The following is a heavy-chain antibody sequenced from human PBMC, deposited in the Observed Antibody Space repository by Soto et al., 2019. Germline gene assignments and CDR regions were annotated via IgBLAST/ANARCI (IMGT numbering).Heavy chain of an antibody. V-gene: IGHV4-31*03. Sequence: ASETLSLTCTVSGGSISSGGYYWSWIRQHPGKGLERIGYIYYSGSTYYNPSLKSRVTISVDTSKNQFSLKLSSVTAADMAVYYCARGLVPAAIKTLDYYYYMDVWGKGTTVTVSS. CDR1: GGSISSGGYY. D-gene: IGHD2-2*01. CDR3: ARGLVPAAIKTLDYYYYMDV. CDR2: IYYSGST. J-gene: IGHJ6*03.